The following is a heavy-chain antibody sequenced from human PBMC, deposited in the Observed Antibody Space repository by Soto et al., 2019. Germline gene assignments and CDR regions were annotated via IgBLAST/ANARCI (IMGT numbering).Heavy chain of an antibody. J-gene: IGHJ4*02. CDR1: GGSISSSRCY. CDR2: IYYSGST. V-gene: IGHV4-39*01. CDR3: ARAAQGAIDY. Sequence: SETLSLTCTVSGGSISSSRCYWGWIRQPPGKGLEWIGSIYYSGSTYYNPSLKSRVTISVDTSKNQFSLKLSSVTAADTAVYYCARAAQGAIDYWGQGTLVTVS.